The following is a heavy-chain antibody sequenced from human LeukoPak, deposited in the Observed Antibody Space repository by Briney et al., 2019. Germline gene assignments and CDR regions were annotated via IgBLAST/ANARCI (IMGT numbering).Heavy chain of an antibody. Sequence: SETLSLTCTVSGGSISSYYWSWIRQPAGKGLEWIGRIYTSGSTNYNPSLKSRVTMSVDTSKNQFSLNLRSVTPEDTAVYYCARNLIPEQLVLNFWGQGTLVTVSS. V-gene: IGHV4-4*07. J-gene: IGHJ4*02. CDR2: IYTSGST. CDR3: ARNLIPEQLVLNF. CDR1: GGSISSYY. D-gene: IGHD6-13*01.